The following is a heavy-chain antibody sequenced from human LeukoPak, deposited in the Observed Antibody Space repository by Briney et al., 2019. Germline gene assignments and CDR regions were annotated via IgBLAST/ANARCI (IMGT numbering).Heavy chain of an antibody. J-gene: IGHJ4*02. Sequence: ASVKVSCKASGYTFTGYYMHWVRQAPGQGLEWMGWINPNSGGTNYAQKFQGWVTMTRDTSISTAYMELSRLRSDDTAVYYCARAGCGGDCYSYADYWGQGTLVTVAS. D-gene: IGHD2-21*02. CDR3: ARAGCGGDCYSYADY. V-gene: IGHV1-2*04. CDR1: GYTFTGYY. CDR2: INPNSGGT.